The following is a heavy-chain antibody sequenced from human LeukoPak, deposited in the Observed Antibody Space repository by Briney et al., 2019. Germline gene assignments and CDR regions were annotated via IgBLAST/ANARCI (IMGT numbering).Heavy chain of an antibody. CDR2: ISSSGSTI. D-gene: IGHD2-2*01. J-gene: IGHJ4*02. CDR3: ARAGYCSSTSCYRPFDY. CDR1: GFTFSDYY. Sequence: GGSLRLSCAASGFTFSDYYMSWIRQAPGKGLEWVSYISSSGSTICYADSVKGRFTISRDNAKNSLYLQMNSLRAEDTAVYYCARAGYCSSTSCYRPFDYWGQGTLVTVSS. V-gene: IGHV3-11*04.